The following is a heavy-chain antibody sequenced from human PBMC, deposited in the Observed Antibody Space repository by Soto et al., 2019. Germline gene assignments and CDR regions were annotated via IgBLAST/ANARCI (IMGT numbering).Heavy chain of an antibody. Sequence: SETRRLTWTVSGGSISSDYWSWIRQPPGKGLEWIGYIYYSGSTNYNPSLKSRGTISVDTSKNQFSLKLSSVTAADTAVYYCEIDYYFFFFDCSGPHRAAFDSRCQGTLVPVSS. CDR2: IYYSGST. D-gene: IGHD3-3*01. J-gene: IGHJ3*02. CDR1: GGSISSDY. CDR3: EIDYYFFFFDCSGPHRAAFDS. V-gene: IGHV4-59*01.